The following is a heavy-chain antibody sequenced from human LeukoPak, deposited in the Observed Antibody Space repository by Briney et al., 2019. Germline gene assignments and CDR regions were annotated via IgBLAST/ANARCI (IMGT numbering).Heavy chain of an antibody. CDR2: IIPIFGTA. J-gene: IGHJ6*03. V-gene: IGHV1-69*05. CDR3: ARGTTSTSTLDAYYYYYYMDV. D-gene: IGHD4-11*01. CDR1: GGTFSSYA. Sequence: SVKVSCKASGGTFSSYAISWVRQAPGQGLEWMGGIIPIFGTANYAQKFQGRVTITTDESTSTAYMELSSLRSEDTAVYYCARGTTSTSTLDAYYYYYYMDVWGKGTTVTASS.